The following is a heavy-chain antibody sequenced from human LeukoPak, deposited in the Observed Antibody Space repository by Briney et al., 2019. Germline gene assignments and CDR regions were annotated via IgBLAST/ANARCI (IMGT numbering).Heavy chain of an antibody. J-gene: IGHJ4*02. CDR2: ISDYGRTT. CDR3: ASQSTGYSYGYSFDY. Sequence: GGSLRLSCAASGFTFTDYAIYWVRQAPGRGLEWVSGISDYGRTTYYADSVKGRFTISRDNAKNSLYLQMNSLRAEDTAVYYCASQSTGYSYGYSFDYWGQGTLVTVSS. D-gene: IGHD5-18*01. CDR1: GFTFTDYA. V-gene: IGHV3-23*01.